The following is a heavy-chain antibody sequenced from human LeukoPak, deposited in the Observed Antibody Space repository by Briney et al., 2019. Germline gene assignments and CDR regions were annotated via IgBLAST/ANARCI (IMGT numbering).Heavy chain of an antibody. Sequence: SETLSLTCTVSGGSISSSSYYWGWIRQPPGKGLEWIGSIYYSGSTYYNPSLKSRVTISVDTSKNQFSLKLSSVTAADTAVYYCARDLTPAYYDFWSGYYTGSNAFDIWGQGTMVTVSS. J-gene: IGHJ3*02. D-gene: IGHD3-3*01. CDR3: ARDLTPAYYDFWSGYYTGSNAFDI. V-gene: IGHV4-39*07. CDR2: IYYSGST. CDR1: GGSISSSSYY.